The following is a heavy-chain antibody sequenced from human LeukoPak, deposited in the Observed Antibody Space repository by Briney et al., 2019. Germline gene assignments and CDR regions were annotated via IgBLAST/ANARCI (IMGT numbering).Heavy chain of an antibody. CDR1: GFTFSSYA. CDR3: IYDSSGYYYLFDY. D-gene: IGHD3-22*01. Sequence: PGGSLGLSCAASGFTFSSYAMNWVRQAPGKGLEWVGRIKSKTDGGTTDYAAPVKGRFTISRDDSKNTLYLQMNSLKTEDTAVYYCIYDSSGYYYLFDYWGQGTLVTVSS. CDR2: IKSKTDGGTT. J-gene: IGHJ4*02. V-gene: IGHV3-15*01.